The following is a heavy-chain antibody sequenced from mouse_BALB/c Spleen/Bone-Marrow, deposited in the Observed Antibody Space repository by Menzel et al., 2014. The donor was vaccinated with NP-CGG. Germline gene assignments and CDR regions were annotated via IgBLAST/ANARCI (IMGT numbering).Heavy chain of an antibody. D-gene: IGHD3-1*01. V-gene: IGHV1-5*01. CDR2: IYPGKSDT. Sequence: VQLQQSGTVLARPGASVKMSCKASCYTFSSYLMHWVKQRPGQGLEWIGTIYPGKSDTTYNQKFKGKAKLTAVTSTSTAYMELSSLTNEDSAVYYCTTLARNYFDYWGQGTTLTVSS. CDR3: TTLARNYFDY. CDR1: CYTFSSYL. J-gene: IGHJ2*01.